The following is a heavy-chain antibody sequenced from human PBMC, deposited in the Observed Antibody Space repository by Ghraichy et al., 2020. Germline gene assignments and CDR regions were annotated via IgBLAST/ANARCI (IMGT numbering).Heavy chain of an antibody. V-gene: IGHV4-31*03. CDR1: GGSISSGGYY. D-gene: IGHD6-19*01. J-gene: IGHJ4*02. CDR3: AREGYSSGWARRYFDY. CDR2: IYYSGSP. Sequence: SETLSLTCTVSGGSISSGGYYWSWIRQLPGKGLEWIGYIYYSGSPYYNPSLKSRVTISVDTSKNQFSLKLSSVTAADTAVYYCAREGYSSGWARRYFDYWGQGTLVTVSS.